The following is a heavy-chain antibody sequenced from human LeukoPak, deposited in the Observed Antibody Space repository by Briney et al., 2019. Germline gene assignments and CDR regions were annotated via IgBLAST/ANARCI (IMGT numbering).Heavy chain of an antibody. D-gene: IGHD3-10*01. CDR2: INHSGST. J-gene: IGHJ6*02. CDR3: AREGLLWFIHYYYYYGMDV. Sequence: PSETLTLTCAVYGGSFSGYYWSWIHQPPGKGLEWIGEINHSGSTNYNPSLKSRVTISVDTSKNQFSLKLSSVTAADTAVYYCAREGLLWFIHYYYYYGMDVWGQGPTVTVPS. CDR1: GGSFSGYY. V-gene: IGHV4-34*01.